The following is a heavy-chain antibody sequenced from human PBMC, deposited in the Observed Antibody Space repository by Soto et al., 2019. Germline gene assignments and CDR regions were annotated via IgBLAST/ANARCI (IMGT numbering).Heavy chain of an antibody. CDR2: IGRGDDK. V-gene: IGHV3-23*01. D-gene: IGHD2-15*01. J-gene: IGHJ6*02. Sequence: PXGSLILSCEASGVTFSDYVMNWVRQGPGKGLEWVSTIGRGDDKYYADSVKGRFTISRDTSKNTLFLQMNSLRAEDTALYFCAKDGTTGGQHYYGMDVWGHGTTGTVSS. CDR1: GVTFSDYV. CDR3: AKDGTTGGQHYYGMDV.